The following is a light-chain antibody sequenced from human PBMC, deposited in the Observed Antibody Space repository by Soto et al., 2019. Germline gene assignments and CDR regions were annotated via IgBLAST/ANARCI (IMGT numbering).Light chain of an antibody. J-gene: IGLJ3*02. CDR1: NSNVGNFDL. CDR3: CSYVGGGAWV. Sequence: QSVLTQPASVSGSPGQSITISCTGSNSNVGNFDLVSWYQQIPGKAPQLILFEVSRRPSRVSDRFSGSKSGNTASLTISGLQTEDEGDFYCCSYVGGGAWVFGGGTKLTVL. CDR2: EVS. V-gene: IGLV2-23*02.